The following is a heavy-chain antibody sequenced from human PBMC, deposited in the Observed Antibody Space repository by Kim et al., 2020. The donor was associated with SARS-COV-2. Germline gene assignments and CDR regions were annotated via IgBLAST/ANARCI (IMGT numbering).Heavy chain of an antibody. D-gene: IGHD3-16*01. J-gene: IGHJ4*02. CDR3: AKYRSGGDYFDY. V-gene: IGHV1-3*01. Sequence: KYSQKFQGRVTITRDTSASTAYRELSSLRSEDRAVYYCAKYRSGGDYFDYWGQGTLVTVSS.